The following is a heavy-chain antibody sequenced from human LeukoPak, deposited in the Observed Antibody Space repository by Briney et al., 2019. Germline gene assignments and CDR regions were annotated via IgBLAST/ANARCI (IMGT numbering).Heavy chain of an antibody. V-gene: IGHV4-30-2*01. CDR1: GGSISSGGYY. J-gene: IGHJ2*01. Sequence: SETLSLTCTVSGGSISSGGYYWSWIRQPPGKGLEWIGYIYHSGSTYYNPSLKSRVPISVDTSKNQFSLKLSSVTAADTAVYYCARRITGTTTRRAWYFDLWGRGTLVTVSS. CDR3: ARRITGTTTRRAWYFDL. CDR2: IYHSGST. D-gene: IGHD1-7*01.